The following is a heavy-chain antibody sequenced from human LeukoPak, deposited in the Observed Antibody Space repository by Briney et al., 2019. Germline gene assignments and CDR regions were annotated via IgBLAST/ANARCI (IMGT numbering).Heavy chain of an antibody. CDR1: GLTFSSYW. CDR2: IKQDGSEK. J-gene: IGHJ4*02. CDR3: AREPRDLASDY. D-gene: IGHD5-24*01. Sequence: PGGSLRLSCAASGLTFSSYWMTWVRQAPGTGLEWVANIKQDGSEKYYLDSVKGRFTISRDNAKNSLYLQMNSLRAEDTAVYYCAREPRDLASDYWGQGTLVTVSS. V-gene: IGHV3-7*01.